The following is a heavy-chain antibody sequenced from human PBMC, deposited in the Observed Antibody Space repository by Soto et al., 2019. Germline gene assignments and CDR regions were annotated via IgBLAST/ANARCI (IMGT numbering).Heavy chain of an antibody. J-gene: IGHJ6*02. V-gene: IGHV4-34*01. CDR1: GASLSGVY. CDR3: ARAFKGIIENTGWPKPYYYGLDV. Sequence: QVQLQQWGAGLLKPSETLSLTCGVSGASLSGVYWTWIRQTPGRGLELMGEINHSGSAYYNPALGDQFTNSVDTTKKQVSLSLTSVTAADTGRYYCARAFKGIIENTGWPKPYYYGLDVWAQGTAVIVSS. D-gene: IGHD6-19*01. CDR2: INHSGSA.